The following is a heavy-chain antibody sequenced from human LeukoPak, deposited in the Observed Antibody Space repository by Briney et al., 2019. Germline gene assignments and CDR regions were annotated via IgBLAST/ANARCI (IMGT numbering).Heavy chain of an antibody. J-gene: IGHJ4*02. CDR3: ARVHSSSWYLSYYFDY. D-gene: IGHD6-13*01. V-gene: IGHV4-59*01. Sequence: SETLSLTCTVSGGSISSYYWSWIRQPPGKGLEWIGYIYYSGSTNYNPSLKSRVTISVDTSKNQFPLKLSSVTAADTAVYYCARVHSSSWYLSYYFDYWGQGTLVTVSS. CDR2: IYYSGST. CDR1: GGSISSYY.